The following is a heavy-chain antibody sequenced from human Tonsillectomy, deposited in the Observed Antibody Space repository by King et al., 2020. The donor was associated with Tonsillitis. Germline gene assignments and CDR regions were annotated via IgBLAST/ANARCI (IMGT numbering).Heavy chain of an antibody. V-gene: IGHV1-46*01. CDR2: INPSGGTT. CDR3: ARDRPCSSASCYGGSWFDP. CDR1: GYTFTSYY. J-gene: IGHJ5*02. Sequence: QLVQSGAEVKKPWASVKVSCKASGYTFTSYYMHWVRQAPGQGLEWMGMINPSGGTTSYAQKFQGRVTMTRDTSTNTVYMELSSLRSEDTAVYYCARDRPCSSASCYGGSWFDPWGQGTLVTVCS. D-gene: IGHD2-2*01.